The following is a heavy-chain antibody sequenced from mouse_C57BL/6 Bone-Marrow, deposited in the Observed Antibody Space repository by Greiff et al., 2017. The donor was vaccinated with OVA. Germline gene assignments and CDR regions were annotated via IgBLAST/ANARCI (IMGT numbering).Heavy chain of an antibody. CDR2: FYPRSGNT. V-gene: IGHV1-81*01. Sequence: QVQLKESGAELARPGASVKLSCKASGYTFTSYGISWVKQRTGQGLEWIGEFYPRSGNTYYNEKFKGKATLTADKSSSTAYMELRSLTSEDSAVYFCARSAYYDYAMDYWGQGTSVTVSS. CDR1: GYTFTSYG. CDR3: ARSAYYDYAMDY. J-gene: IGHJ4*01. D-gene: IGHD1-1*01.